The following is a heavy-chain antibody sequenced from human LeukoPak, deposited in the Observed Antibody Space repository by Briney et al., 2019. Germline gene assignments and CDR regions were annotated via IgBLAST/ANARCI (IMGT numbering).Heavy chain of an antibody. Sequence: SETLSLTCTVSGGSTSSYYWSWIRQPPGKGLEWIGYIYYSGSTNYNPSLKSRVTISVDTSKNQFSLKLSSVTAADTAVYYCARGGNYYGSSLAFDIWGQGTMVTVSS. V-gene: IGHV4-59*01. CDR2: IYYSGST. CDR3: ARGGNYYGSSLAFDI. D-gene: IGHD3-10*01. J-gene: IGHJ3*02. CDR1: GGSTSSYY.